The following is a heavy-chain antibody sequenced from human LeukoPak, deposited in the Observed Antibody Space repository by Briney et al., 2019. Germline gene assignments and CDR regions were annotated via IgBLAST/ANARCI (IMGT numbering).Heavy chain of an antibody. CDR3: ASGYSYGDNWFDP. J-gene: IGHJ5*02. CDR1: GYTFTGYY. CDR2: INPNSGGT. Sequence: ASVKVSCKASGYTFTGYYMHWVRQAPGQGLEWMGWINPNSGGTNYAQKFQGWVTMTRDTSISTAYMELSRLRSDDTAVYYCASGYSYGDNWFDPWGQGTLVTVSS. D-gene: IGHD5-18*01. V-gene: IGHV1-2*04.